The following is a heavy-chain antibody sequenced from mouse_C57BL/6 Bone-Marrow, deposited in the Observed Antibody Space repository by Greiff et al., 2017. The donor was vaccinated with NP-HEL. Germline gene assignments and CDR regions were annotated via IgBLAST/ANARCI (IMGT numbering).Heavy chain of an antibody. CDR1: GYAFTNYL. J-gene: IGHJ1*03. Sequence: VQLQQSGAELVRPGTSVKVSCKASGYAFTNYLIEWVKQRPGQGLEWIGVINPGSGGTNYNEKFKGKATLTADKSSRTAYMQLSSLTSEDSAVYFCSRERYYYGSVYFDVWGTGTTVTVSS. V-gene: IGHV1-54*01. CDR3: SRERYYYGSVYFDV. CDR2: INPGSGGT. D-gene: IGHD1-1*01.